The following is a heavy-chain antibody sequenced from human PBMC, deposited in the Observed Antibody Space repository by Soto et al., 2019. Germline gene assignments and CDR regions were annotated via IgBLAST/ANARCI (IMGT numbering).Heavy chain of an antibody. V-gene: IGHV3-15*07. CDR2: IKSKTDGGKT. CDR1: GFTFSNAW. J-gene: IGHJ6*02. CDR3: TTAEQYFYYYYGMDV. Sequence: GGSLRLSCAASGFTFSNAWMNWVRQAPGKGLEWVGRIKSKTDGGKTDYAGPVKGRFTISREYSKTTLYLQMNSLKTEDTAVYYCTTAEQYFYYYYGMDVWGQGTMVTVSS.